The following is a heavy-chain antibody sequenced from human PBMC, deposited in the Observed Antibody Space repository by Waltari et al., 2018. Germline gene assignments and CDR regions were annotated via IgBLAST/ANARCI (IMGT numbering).Heavy chain of an antibody. D-gene: IGHD1-1*01. Sequence: EVQLVESGGGLVQPGGSLRLSCAASGFTFSSYSMNWVRQAPGKGLEWVSYISSSSSTIYYADSVKGRFTISRDNAKNSLYLQMNSLRAEDTAVYYCARMGGTGWFDPWGQGTLVTVSS. CDR1: GFTFSSYS. V-gene: IGHV3-48*04. J-gene: IGHJ5*02. CDR3: ARMGGTGWFDP. CDR2: ISSSSSTI.